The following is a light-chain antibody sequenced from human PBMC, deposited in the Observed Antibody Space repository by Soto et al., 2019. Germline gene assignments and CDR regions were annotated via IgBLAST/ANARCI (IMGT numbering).Light chain of an antibody. CDR1: QYVGSR. CDR2: YMS. V-gene: IGKV3-11*01. J-gene: IGKJ1*01. CDR3: HQRQSGPRT. Sequence: EIVLTQSPATLSSSPGETATLSCRASQYVGSRLAWYQHKPGQAPRLLIYYMSKRATGIPARFSGSGSGTYFTLPISSLAPDDFAIYYCHQRQSGPRTFGQGTKVEIK.